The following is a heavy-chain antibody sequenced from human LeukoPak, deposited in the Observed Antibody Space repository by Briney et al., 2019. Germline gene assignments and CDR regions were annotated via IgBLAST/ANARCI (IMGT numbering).Heavy chain of an antibody. CDR1: GGSLSSSSYY. J-gene: IGHJ4*02. CDR3: ASGTTYYDILTGYYTSGHFDY. Sequence: SETLSLTCTVSGGSLSSSSYYWGWIRQPPGKGLNWIGTIFYSGSTYYNPSLKSRVTISVDTSKNQFSLKLSSVTAADTAVYYCASGTTYYDILTGYYTSGHFDYWGQGTLVTVSS. CDR2: IFYSGST. V-gene: IGHV4-39*07. D-gene: IGHD3-9*01.